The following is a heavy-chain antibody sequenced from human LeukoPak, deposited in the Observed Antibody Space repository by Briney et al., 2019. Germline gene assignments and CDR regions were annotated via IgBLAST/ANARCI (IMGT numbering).Heavy chain of an antibody. CDR1: GFTFSSYS. Sequence: GGSLRLSCAASGFTFSSYSMNWVRQAPGKGLEWVSYISSSSSTIYYADSVKGRFTISRDNAKNSLYLQMNSLRAEDTAVYYCARGSRVCSGGSCYSYYFDYWGQGTLVTVSS. CDR2: ISSSSSTI. CDR3: ARGSRVCSGGSCYSYYFDY. V-gene: IGHV3-48*01. J-gene: IGHJ4*02. D-gene: IGHD2-15*01.